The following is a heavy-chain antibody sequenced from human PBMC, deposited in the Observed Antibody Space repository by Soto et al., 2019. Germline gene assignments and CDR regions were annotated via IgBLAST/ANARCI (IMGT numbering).Heavy chain of an antibody. J-gene: IGHJ3*02. CDR3: VKQDGYSYAFDI. CDR2: IYYSGTT. V-gene: IGHV4-28*01. Sequence: SETLSLTCAVSGYSISSSNWWGWIRQPPGKGLEWIGYIYYSGTTYYNPSLKSRVTISRDNSKNTLYLQMSSLRAEDTAVYYCVKQDGYSYAFDIWGQGTMVTVSS. D-gene: IGHD5-18*01. CDR1: GYSISSSNW.